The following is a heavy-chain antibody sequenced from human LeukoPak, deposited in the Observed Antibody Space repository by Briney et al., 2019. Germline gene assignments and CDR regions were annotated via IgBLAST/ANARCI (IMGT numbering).Heavy chain of an antibody. Sequence: ASVKVSCKASGYTYTSYAMKWVRQPPGRGLEGMGWINTNTGNPTYAQGFTGRFVFSLDTSVSTAYLQISSLKAEDTAVYYYARTSFKLPDYWGQGTLVTVSS. CDR2: INTNTGNP. D-gene: IGHD1-7*01. CDR3: ARTSFKLPDY. CDR1: GYTYTSYA. V-gene: IGHV7-4-1*02. J-gene: IGHJ4*02.